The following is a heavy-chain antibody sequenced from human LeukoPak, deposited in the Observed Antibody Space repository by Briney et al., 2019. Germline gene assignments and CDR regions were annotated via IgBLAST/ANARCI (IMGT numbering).Heavy chain of an antibody. J-gene: IGHJ5*02. V-gene: IGHV4-39*07. D-gene: IGHD3-10*01. Sequence: SETLSLTCTVSGGSISSSSYYWGWIRQPPGKGLEWIGSIYYSGSTYYNPSLKSRVTISVDTSKNQFSLKLSSVTAADTAVYYCARGGSDNINWFDPWGQGTLVTVSS. CDR3: ARGGSDNINWFDP. CDR2: IYYSGST. CDR1: GGSISSSSYY.